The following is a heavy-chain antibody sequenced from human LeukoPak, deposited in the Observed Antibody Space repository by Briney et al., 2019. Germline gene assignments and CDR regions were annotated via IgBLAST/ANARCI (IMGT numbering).Heavy chain of an antibody. V-gene: IGHV3-74*01. Sequence: GGSPRLSCAASGFTFSAYWMHWVRQAPGKGLVWVSRLNTDGRDTRYADSVQGRFTISRDNAKNTLYLQMNSLRAEDTAVYYCARSEAVAWSFDLWGRGTLVTVSS. D-gene: IGHD6-19*01. CDR1: GFTFSAYW. J-gene: IGHJ2*01. CDR3: ARSEAVAWSFDL. CDR2: LNTDGRDT.